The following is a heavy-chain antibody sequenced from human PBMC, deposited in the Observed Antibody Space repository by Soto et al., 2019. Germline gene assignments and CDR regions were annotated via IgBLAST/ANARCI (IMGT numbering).Heavy chain of an antibody. Sequence: GGSLRLSCAASGFTFSSYAMSWVRQAPGKGLEWVSAISGSGGSTYYADSVKGRFTISRDNSKNTLYLQMNSLRAEDTAVYYCAKEMDIVVVPAGYNWFDPWGQGTLVTVSS. D-gene: IGHD2-2*03. J-gene: IGHJ5*02. V-gene: IGHV3-23*01. CDR1: GFTFSSYA. CDR2: ISGSGGST. CDR3: AKEMDIVVVPAGYNWFDP.